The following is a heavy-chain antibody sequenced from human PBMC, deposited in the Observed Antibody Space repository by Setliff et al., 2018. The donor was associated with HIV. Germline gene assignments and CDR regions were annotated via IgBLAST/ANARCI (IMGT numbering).Heavy chain of an antibody. CDR1: GFTFSDYA. CDR2: ISYDASNI. Sequence: GGSLRLSCAASGFTFSDYAMHWVRQAPGKGLEWVTFISYDASNIYYADSVKGRFTISRDNYKNTQYLQMNSLRPEDTAVYYCARDSPLSHFDYWGQGILVTVSS. J-gene: IGHJ4*02. V-gene: IGHV3-30*14. CDR3: ARDSPLSHFDY.